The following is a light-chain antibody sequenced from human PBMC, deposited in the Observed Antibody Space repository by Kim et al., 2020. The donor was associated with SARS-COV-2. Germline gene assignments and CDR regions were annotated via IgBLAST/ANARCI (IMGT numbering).Light chain of an antibody. CDR2: DAS. V-gene: IGKV3-15*01. CDR1: QNVGSN. CDR3: QQYHNWWDT. J-gene: IGKJ2*01. Sequence: EIVLTQSPATLSVSPGERATLSCRASQNVGSNLAWYQQKVGQPPRLLIYDASTRATDIPARFSGSGSGTEFTLTISSLQSEDFATYYCQQYHNWWDTFGQGTKLEI.